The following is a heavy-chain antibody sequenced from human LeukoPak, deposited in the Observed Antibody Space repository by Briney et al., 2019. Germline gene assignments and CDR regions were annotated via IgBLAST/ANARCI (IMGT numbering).Heavy chain of an antibody. V-gene: IGHV3-23*01. J-gene: IGHJ4*02. D-gene: IGHD3-16*02. CDR2: ISGSGYST. CDR3: AKSLGGVIPNEDY. CDR1: GFTFSSYA. Sequence: GGSLRLSCAASGFTFSSYAMSWVRQAPGKGLEWVSAISGSGYSTYYADSVKGRFTISRDNSKNTLHLQMNSLRAEDTAVYYCAKSLGGVIPNEDYWGQGTLVTVSS.